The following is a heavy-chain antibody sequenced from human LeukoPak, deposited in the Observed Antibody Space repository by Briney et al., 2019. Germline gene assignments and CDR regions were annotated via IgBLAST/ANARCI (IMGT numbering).Heavy chain of an antibody. Sequence: PSETLSLTCTVPGAYMNVFYWSWIRQPAGKGLQWIGRISTSGNTDYNPSLRSRVSMSVDTSRNQFSLKLASVTAADTAVYYCVGDSFYDSGGYFYYWGQGTPVTVSS. CDR3: VGDSFYDSGGYFYY. CDR2: ISTSGNT. J-gene: IGHJ4*02. D-gene: IGHD3-22*01. CDR1: GAYMNVFY. V-gene: IGHV4-4*07.